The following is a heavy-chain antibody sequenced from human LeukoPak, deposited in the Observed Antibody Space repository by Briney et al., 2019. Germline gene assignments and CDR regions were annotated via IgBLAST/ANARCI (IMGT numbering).Heavy chain of an antibody. J-gene: IGHJ5*02. V-gene: IGHV4-61*02. Sequence: SETLSLTCGYLARSISSGSYYWSWIRQPPGKGLEWIGRIYTSGNTNYNPSLKRRVAISVETSKNQFSLKLSSVTAADTAVYYCARGYQLLPFDPWGLGTLVTVSA. D-gene: IGHD2-2*01. CDR2: IYTSGNT. CDR3: ARGYQLLPFDP. CDR1: ARSISSGSYY.